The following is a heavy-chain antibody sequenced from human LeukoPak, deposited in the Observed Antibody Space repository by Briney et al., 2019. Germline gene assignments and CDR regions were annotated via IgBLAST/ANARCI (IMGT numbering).Heavy chain of an antibody. J-gene: IGHJ2*01. CDR2: IKQDGSDR. D-gene: IGHD6-19*01. CDR1: GVTFRNYW. CDR3: VRNLAVAGTCFDS. V-gene: IGHV3-7*03. Sequence: GGSLRLSCAASGVTFRNYWMSWVRQAPGTGLEWVANIKQDGSDRNYVASVRGRFTISRDNAESSLYLQMNSLRAEDTAVYYCVRNLAVAGTCFDSWGRGALVTVSS.